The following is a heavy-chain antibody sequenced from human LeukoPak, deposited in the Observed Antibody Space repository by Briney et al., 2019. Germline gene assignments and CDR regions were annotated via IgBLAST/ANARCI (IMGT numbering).Heavy chain of an antibody. CDR2: TYYTGNS. J-gene: IGHJ4*02. Sequence: PSETLSLICTVSGGSVSSDNYYWTWIRQPPGKGLEWIGCTYYTGNSNYNPSLKSRVTISLDTSKNQFSLKLSSVTAADTAVYYCARGYYLPKTAEVGTTALFDYWGQGTLVTVSS. V-gene: IGHV4-61*01. CDR1: GGSVSSDNYY. D-gene: IGHD1-1*01. CDR3: ARGYYLPKTAEVGTTALFDY.